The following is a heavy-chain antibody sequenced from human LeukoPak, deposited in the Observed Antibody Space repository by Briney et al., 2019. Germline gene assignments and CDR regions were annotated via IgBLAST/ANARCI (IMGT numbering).Heavy chain of an antibody. CDR1: GGSMRSSY. D-gene: IGHD3-9*01. CDR3: ARGDFDSSGGNYYDF. Sequence: SETLSLTCSVSGGSMRSSYWNWIRQSPVKGLEWLGHIYYSGSSKYNPSLNSRVTISIDTTKNQFSLTLASVTPADTAVYYCARGDFDSSGGNYYDFWGQGTLVAVSA. J-gene: IGHJ4*02. CDR2: IYYSGSS. V-gene: IGHV4-59*01.